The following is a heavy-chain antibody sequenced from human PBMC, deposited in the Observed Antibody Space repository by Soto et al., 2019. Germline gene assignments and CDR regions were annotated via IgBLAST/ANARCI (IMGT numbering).Heavy chain of an antibody. D-gene: IGHD3-10*01. V-gene: IGHV3-23*01. CDR2: VSDSGAKT. J-gene: IGHJ4*02. Sequence: PGGSLRLSWVASGFTFRTNPMSWVRQAPGKGLEWVSGVSDSGAKTYYADSVKGRFTVSRDNSKNTLYLEMKSLRAEDTAVYYCAKDFQLGGSGTGYFDNWGQGTLVTVSS. CDR1: GFTFRTNP. CDR3: AKDFQLGGSGTGYFDN.